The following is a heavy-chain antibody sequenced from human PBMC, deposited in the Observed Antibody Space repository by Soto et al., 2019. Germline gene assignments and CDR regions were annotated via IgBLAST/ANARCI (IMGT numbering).Heavy chain of an antibody. CDR2: IIPILGIA. CDR1: GGTFSSYT. Sequence: QVQLVQSGAEVKKPGSSVKVSCKASGGTFSSYTISWVRQAPGQGLEWMGRIIPILGIANYAQKFQGRVTITADKSTSTAYMELSSLRSEDTAVYYCARDKVVAVAGYGMDVWGQGTTVTVSS. CDR3: ARDKVVAVAGYGMDV. V-gene: IGHV1-69*08. D-gene: IGHD6-19*01. J-gene: IGHJ6*02.